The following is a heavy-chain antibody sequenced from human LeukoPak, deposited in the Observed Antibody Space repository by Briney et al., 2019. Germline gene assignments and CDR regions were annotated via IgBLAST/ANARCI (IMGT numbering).Heavy chain of an antibody. D-gene: IGHD1-26*01. CDR3: AKDSGSFDY. CDR2: ISDSGRNT. J-gene: IGHJ4*02. V-gene: IGHV3-23*01. CDR1: GFTFNNYA. Sequence: GGSLRLSCAASGFTFNNYAMTWVRQAPGKGLEWVSAISDSGRNTYYADSVKGRFTISRDSSKNTLYLQMSSLRPGDTAVYYCAKDSGSFDYWGQGTLVTVSS.